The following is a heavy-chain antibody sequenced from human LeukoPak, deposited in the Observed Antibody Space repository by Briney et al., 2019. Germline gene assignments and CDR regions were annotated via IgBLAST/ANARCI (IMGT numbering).Heavy chain of an antibody. CDR2: ISSSSTNT. CDR1: GFTFRSYA. Sequence: PGGSLRLSCPASGFTFRSYAMSWVRQAPGKRLEWVAAISSSSTNTYYADSVKVRFTISRDNSKNTLYLQMNSLKAEDTAVYYCAKPSSGYGSFDSWGQGTLVTVSS. D-gene: IGHD6-19*01. CDR3: AKPSSGYGSFDS. J-gene: IGHJ4*02. V-gene: IGHV3-23*01.